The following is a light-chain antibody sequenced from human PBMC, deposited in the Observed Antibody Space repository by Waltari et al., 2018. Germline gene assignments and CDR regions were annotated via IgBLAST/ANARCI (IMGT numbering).Light chain of an antibody. CDR1: QSVSGSR. V-gene: IGKV3-20*01. Sequence: VLTQSPGTLSLSPVERATLSCRASQSVSGSRLAWYQQRPGQAPRLLIYGASNRATGIPDRFSGSGSGTDFTLTISRLDPEDFAVYYCLQYGGSPRTFGQGTKVEI. J-gene: IGKJ1*01. CDR3: LQYGGSPRT. CDR2: GAS.